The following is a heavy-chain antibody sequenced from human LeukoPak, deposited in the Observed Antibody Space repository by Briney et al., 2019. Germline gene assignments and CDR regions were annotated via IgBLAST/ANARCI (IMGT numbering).Heavy chain of an antibody. V-gene: IGHV3-48*03. CDR2: ISRSGSAM. CDR1: GFTLSSYE. J-gene: IGHJ4*02. D-gene: IGHD7-27*01. CDR3: AREISALGNYFDS. Sequence: GGSLGLSCAASGFTLSSYEMNWVRQAPGKGLEWVSYISRSGSAMYYADSVKGRFTISRDNAKNSLYLQMNSLRAEDTAVYYCAREISALGNYFDSWGQGTLVTVSS.